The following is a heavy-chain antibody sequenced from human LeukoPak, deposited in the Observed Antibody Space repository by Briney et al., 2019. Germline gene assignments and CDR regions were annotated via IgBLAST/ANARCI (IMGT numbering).Heavy chain of an antibody. D-gene: IGHD3-3*01. V-gene: IGHV3-30*04. CDR1: GFTFSSYA. CDR2: ISYDGSNK. Sequence: PGGSLRLSCAASGFTFSSYAMHWVRQAPGKGLEWVAVISYDGSNKYYADSVKGRFTISRDNSKNTLYLQMNSLRAEDTAVYYCARPPIFGVVIGFDYWGQGTLVTVSS. J-gene: IGHJ4*02. CDR3: ARPPIFGVVIGFDY.